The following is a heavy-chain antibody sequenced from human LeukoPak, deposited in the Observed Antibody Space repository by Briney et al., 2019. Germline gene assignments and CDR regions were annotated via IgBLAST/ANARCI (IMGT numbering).Heavy chain of an antibody. CDR2: ISAYNGNT. CDR3: ARDEGSSWTTPPYWFDP. CDR1: GYTFTSYG. V-gene: IGHV1-18*01. J-gene: IGHJ5*02. Sequence: ASVKVSCKASGYTFTSYGISWVRQAPGQGLEWMGWISAYNGNTNYAQKLQGRVTMTTDTSTSTAYMELRSLRSDDTAIYYCARDEGSSWTTPPYWFDPWGQGTLVTVSS. D-gene: IGHD6-13*01.